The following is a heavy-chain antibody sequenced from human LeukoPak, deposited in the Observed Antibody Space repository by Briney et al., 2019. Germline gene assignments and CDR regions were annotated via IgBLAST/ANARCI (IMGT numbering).Heavy chain of an antibody. V-gene: IGHV3-9*01. CDR3: AKGALTGDHYFDY. CDR1: GFTFDDYA. D-gene: IGHD7-27*01. CDR2: ISWNSGSI. J-gene: IGHJ4*02. Sequence: PGGSLRLSCAAPGFTFDDYAMHWVRQAPGKGLEWVSGISWNSGSIGYADSVKGRFTISRDNAKNSLYLQMNSLRAEDTALYYCAKGALTGDHYFDYWGQGTLVTVSS.